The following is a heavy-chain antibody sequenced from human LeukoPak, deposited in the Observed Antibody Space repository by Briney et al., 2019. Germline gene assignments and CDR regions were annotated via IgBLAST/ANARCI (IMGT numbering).Heavy chain of an antibody. D-gene: IGHD3-16*01. CDR1: GGSISNYY. V-gene: IGHV4-59*12. CDR2: IYYSGST. J-gene: IGHJ4*02. Sequence: PSETLSLTCTVSGGSISNYYWSWIRQPPGKGLEWIGYIYYSGSTNYSPSLKSRVTISVDTSKNQFSLKLNSMTAADTAVYYCAREPRVGESTSTFWGQGTLVTVSS. CDR3: AREPRVGESTSTF.